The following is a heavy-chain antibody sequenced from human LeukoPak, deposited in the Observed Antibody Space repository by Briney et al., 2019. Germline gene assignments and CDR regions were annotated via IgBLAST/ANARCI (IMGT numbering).Heavy chain of an antibody. D-gene: IGHD6-13*01. CDR1: GGSISSGDYY. V-gene: IGHV4-30-4*08. CDR2: IYYSGST. CDR3: ARAIGLGSSDRYYFDY. Sequence: PSETLSLTCTVSGGSISSGDYYWSWIRQPPGKGLEWIGYIYYSGSTYYNPSLKSRVTISVDTSKNQSSLKLSSVTAADTAVYYCARAIGLGSSDRYYFDYWGQGTLVTVSS. J-gene: IGHJ4*02.